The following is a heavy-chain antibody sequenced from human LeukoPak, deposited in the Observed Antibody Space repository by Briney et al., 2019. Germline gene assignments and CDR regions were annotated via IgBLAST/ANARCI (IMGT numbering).Heavy chain of an antibody. CDR3: TTDRYGSGSYGDYYYYYGMDV. Sequence: GGSLRLSCAAPGFTFSNAWMSWVRQAPGKGLEWVGRIKSKTDGGTTDYAAPAKGRFTISRDDSKNTLYLQMNSLKTEDTAVYYCTTDRYGSGSYGDYYYYYGMDVWGQGTTVTVSS. V-gene: IGHV3-15*01. D-gene: IGHD3-10*01. CDR1: GFTFSNAW. CDR2: IKSKTDGGTT. J-gene: IGHJ6*02.